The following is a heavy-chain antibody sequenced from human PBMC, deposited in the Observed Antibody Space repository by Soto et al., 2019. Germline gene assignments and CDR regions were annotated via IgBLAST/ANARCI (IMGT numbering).Heavy chain of an antibody. CDR2: IYYVDYT. CDR3: AAGQVSANAYGSRVPCHVYGMAV. J-gene: IGHJ6*02. V-gene: IGHV4-61*08. Sequence: QVQLREPGPGLVKPSETLSLTCAVSGDSVTGSGYYWSWFRQSPRKGLEWIEYIYYVDYTNYSPALRSRAALSADTSRNPFALKLTSVTVADTAVYYCAAGQVSANAYGSRVPCHVYGMAVWGQGTTVTVSS. D-gene: IGHD3-10*01. CDR1: GDSVTGSGYY.